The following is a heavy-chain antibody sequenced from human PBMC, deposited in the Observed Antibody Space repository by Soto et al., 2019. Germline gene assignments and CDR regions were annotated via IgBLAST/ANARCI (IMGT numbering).Heavy chain of an antibody. Sequence: ASVKVSCKASGYTFTGYYMHWVRQAPGQGLEWMGWINPNSGDTNYAQKFQGRVTMTRDTSISTAYMELSRLRSDDTAVYYCASQGTYCRSASCHYTGTWFDPWGQGTLVTVSS. CDR3: ASQGTYCRSASCHYTGTWFDP. D-gene: IGHD2-2*01. CDR2: INPNSGDT. CDR1: GYTFTGYY. V-gene: IGHV1-2*02. J-gene: IGHJ5*02.